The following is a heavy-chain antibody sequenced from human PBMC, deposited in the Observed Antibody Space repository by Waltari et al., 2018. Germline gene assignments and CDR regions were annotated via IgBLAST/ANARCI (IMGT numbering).Heavy chain of an antibody. CDR2: IIPIFGTA. Sequence: QVQLVQSGAEGKKPGSSVKVSCKASGGTLRSYAHRCVRQAPGQGLEWMGRIIPIFGTANYAQKFQGRVTITADKSTSTAYMELSSLRSEDTAVYYCARDFTQGWWGKDAFDIWGQGTMVTVSS. CDR3: ARDFTQGWWGKDAFDI. J-gene: IGHJ3*02. D-gene: IGHD2-8*02. CDR1: GGTLRSYA. V-gene: IGHV1-69*13.